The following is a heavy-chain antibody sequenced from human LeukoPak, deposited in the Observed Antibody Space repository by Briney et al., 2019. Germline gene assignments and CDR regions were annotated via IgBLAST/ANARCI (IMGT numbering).Heavy chain of an antibody. V-gene: IGHV4-59*01. CDR3: AKGKQQPLG. D-gene: IGHD6-13*01. CDR2: IYCRANS. CDR1: GVSISSYY. J-gene: IGHJ4*01. Sequence: LRTLSPTRTVAGVSISSYYWSWIWQPPRKGLVWFVYIYCRANSNHNPYRKSRVSISVYTSKNQFSLKLSSVTAAGAALYYCAKGKQQPLGWGQGTLVTVSS.